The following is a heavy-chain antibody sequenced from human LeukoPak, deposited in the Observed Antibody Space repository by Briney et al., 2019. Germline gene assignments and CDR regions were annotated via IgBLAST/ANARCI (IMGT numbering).Heavy chain of an antibody. CDR2: IYYSGST. CDR3: ARDGRGLGFYYYYMDV. V-gene: IGHV4-4*07. CDR1: GGSISSYY. J-gene: IGHJ6*03. Sequence: SETLSLTCTVSGGSISSYYWSWIRQPAGTALEWIGSIYYSGSTYYNPSLKSRVTISVDTSKNQFSLKLSSVTAADTAVYYCARDGRGLGFYYYYMDVWGKGTTVTVSS.